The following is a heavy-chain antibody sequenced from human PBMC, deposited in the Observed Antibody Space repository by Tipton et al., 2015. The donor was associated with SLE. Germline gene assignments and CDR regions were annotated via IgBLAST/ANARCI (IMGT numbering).Heavy chain of an antibody. Sequence: TLSLTCTVSGGSISSGDYYWSWIRQPPGKGLEWIGYIYYSGSTNYNPSLKSRVTISVDTSKNQFSLKLSSVTAADTAVYYCAREGRRDFGAPGAFDIWGQGTMVTVSS. CDR3: AREGRRDFGAPGAFDI. CDR2: IYYSGST. V-gene: IGHV4-61*08. CDR1: GGSISSGDYY. J-gene: IGHJ3*02. D-gene: IGHD3-16*01.